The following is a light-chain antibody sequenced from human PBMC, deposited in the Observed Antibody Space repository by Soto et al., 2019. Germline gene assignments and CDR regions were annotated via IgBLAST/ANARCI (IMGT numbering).Light chain of an antibody. Sequence: DIQVTQSPSTLSASVGDRVTITCRASQSISSWLAWYQQTPGKAPKLLIYDASSLESGVPSRFSGSGSGTDFTFTISSLQPEDIATYYCQQYDNLPLTFGQGTRLEIK. CDR2: DAS. J-gene: IGKJ5*01. CDR3: QQYDNLPLT. V-gene: IGKV1-5*01. CDR1: QSISSW.